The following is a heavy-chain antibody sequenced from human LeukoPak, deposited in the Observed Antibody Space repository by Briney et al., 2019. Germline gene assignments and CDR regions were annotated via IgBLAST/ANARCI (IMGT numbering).Heavy chain of an antibody. V-gene: IGHV4-59*01. CDR1: GDSIGSYY. CDR2: IYYGGRT. CDR3: ARGRARDGSYPWFDS. D-gene: IGHD3-16*02. J-gene: IGHJ5*01. Sequence: PSETLSLTCSVSGDSIGSYYWTWIRQSPGKGLEWIGYIYYGGRTNYSPSLKSRVSISVDTSNNQFFLQLRSVSAADTAIYYCARGRARDGSYPWFDSWGQGTLVTVSS.